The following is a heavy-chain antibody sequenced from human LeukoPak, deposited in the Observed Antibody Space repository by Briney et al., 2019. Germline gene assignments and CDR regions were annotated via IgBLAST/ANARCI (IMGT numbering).Heavy chain of an antibody. J-gene: IGHJ3*02. Sequence: GGSRRLACAASGFTFSDHAMSWVRQAPGKGLEWVSAIRGTGTTTFYAASVKGRFTISRDNSKNTADLQMNSLRAEDTAVYYCSKIYGGLVYYDSSGYYYNAFDIWGQGTMVTVS. CDR2: IRGTGTTT. V-gene: IGHV3-23*01. CDR3: SKIYGGLVYYDSSGYYYNAFDI. CDR1: GFTFSDHA. D-gene: IGHD3-22*01.